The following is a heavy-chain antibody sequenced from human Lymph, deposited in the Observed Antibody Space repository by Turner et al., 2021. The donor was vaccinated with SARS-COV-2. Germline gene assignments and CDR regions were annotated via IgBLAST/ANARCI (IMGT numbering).Heavy chain of an antibody. V-gene: IGHV3-30*04. CDR1: GFPFSSYA. Sequence: QGQLVECGGGVVQPGMSLRLSCAASGFPFSSYAMHWVRQAPGKGLEWVAFISYDESDKYYADSVKGRFTFSRDNSKNTLYLRMNSLRAEDTAVYNCARDRDSSGWVDYWGQGTLVTVSS. CDR3: ARDRDSSGWVDY. CDR2: ISYDESDK. D-gene: IGHD3-22*01. J-gene: IGHJ4*02.